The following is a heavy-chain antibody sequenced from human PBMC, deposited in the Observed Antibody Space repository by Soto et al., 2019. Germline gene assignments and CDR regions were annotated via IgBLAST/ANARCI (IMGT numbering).Heavy chain of an antibody. D-gene: IGHD3-10*01. CDR2: IWYDGSNK. Sequence: SLRLSCAASGFTFSSYGMHWVRQAPGKGLEWVAVIWYDGSNKYYADSVKGRFTISRDNSKNTLYLQMNSLRAEDTAVYYWAKDSGAYYYDGMQVRVQATTVTVSS. CDR3: AKDSGAYYYDGMQV. V-gene: IGHV3-33*06. J-gene: IGHJ6*02. CDR1: GFTFSSYG.